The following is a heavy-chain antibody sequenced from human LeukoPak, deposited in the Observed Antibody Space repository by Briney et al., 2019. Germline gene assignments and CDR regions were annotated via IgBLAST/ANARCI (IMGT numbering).Heavy chain of an antibody. D-gene: IGHD3-10*01. V-gene: IGHV4-61*09. Sequence: TPETLSLTCTVSGGSISSGAYYWSWIRQPAGKGLEWIGHIYTTGSTSYSPSLKSRVTISIDTSKNQFSLKLSSVTAADTAVYYCAREGLNMVRGVIPKEAWGWFDPWGQGTLVTVSS. CDR1: GGSISSGAYY. CDR3: AREGLNMVRGVIPKEAWGWFDP. CDR2: IYTTGST. J-gene: IGHJ5*02.